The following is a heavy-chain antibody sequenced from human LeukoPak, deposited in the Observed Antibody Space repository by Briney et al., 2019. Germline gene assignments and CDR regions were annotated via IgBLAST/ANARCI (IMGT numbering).Heavy chain of an antibody. CDR2: INPNSGGT. V-gene: IGHV1-2*02. CDR1: GSTFSGYY. CDR3: ATTLGGWEPLDF. J-gene: IGHJ4*02. D-gene: IGHD6-19*01. Sequence: SVQVSCKASGSTFSGYYMHWVRQAPGQGLEWMGWINPNSGGTYYTRNFQGRVTMTRDTSIITAYMELSRLKYDDTAVYYCATTLGGWEPLDFWGQGTLVSVSS.